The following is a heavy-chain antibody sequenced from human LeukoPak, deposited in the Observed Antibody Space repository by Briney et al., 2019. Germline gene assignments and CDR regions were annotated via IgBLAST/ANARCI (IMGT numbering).Heavy chain of an antibody. J-gene: IGHJ4*02. Sequence: PGGSLRLSCAASGFTFSIYAMSWVRQAPGRGLECVSTNSGRGSSTYHADSVKGRYALSTDNSKSTLYLQMNSLRAEDTAVYYCAKYPVFYSSSSGVYWGQGTLVTVSS. V-gene: IGHV3-23*01. D-gene: IGHD6-6*01. CDR3: AKYPVFYSSSSGVY. CDR2: NSGRGSST. CDR1: GFTFSIYA.